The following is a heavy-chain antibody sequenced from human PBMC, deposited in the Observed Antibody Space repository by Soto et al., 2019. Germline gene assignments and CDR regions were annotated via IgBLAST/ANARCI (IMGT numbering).Heavy chain of an antibody. D-gene: IGHD5-12*01. CDR2: ISGSGGST. J-gene: IGHJ4*02. CDR3: AKGMETGYRGALDS. Sequence: EVQLLESGEGLVPPGGSLRLSCAASGFNFGSYAMSWVRQAPGKGLEWVSGISGSGGSTYYPDSVQGRFTISKDKSNDTLYLHLTSLRAEDTAVYYCAKGMETGYRGALDSWGQGTLVTVSS. V-gene: IGHV3-23*01. CDR1: GFNFGSYA.